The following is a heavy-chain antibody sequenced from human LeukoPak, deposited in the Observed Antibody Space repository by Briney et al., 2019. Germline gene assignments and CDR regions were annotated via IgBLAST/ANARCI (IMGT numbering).Heavy chain of an antibody. CDR1: GFTFSTYS. Sequence: GGSLRLSCAASGFTFSTYSINWVRQAPGKGLEWGSYISSDSSTIYYADSLKGRFTISRDNAKNSLSLLMNSLRAEDTAVYYCARDLSSRGYTYGTPAFTFDIWGQGTMVTVSS. D-gene: IGHD5-18*01. CDR2: ISSDSSTI. V-gene: IGHV3-48*01. J-gene: IGHJ3*02. CDR3: ARDLSSRGYTYGTPAFTFDI.